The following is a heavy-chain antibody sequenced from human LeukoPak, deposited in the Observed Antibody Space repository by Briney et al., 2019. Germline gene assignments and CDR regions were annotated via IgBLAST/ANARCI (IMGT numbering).Heavy chain of an antibody. V-gene: IGHV3-30*04. D-gene: IGHD5-12*01. CDR2: TSSNGDNK. CDR1: GFTFSSNT. Sequence: GGSLRLSCAASGFTFSSNTMHWVRQAPGRGLDWVAITSSNGDNKNYADSVKGRFTISRDNSKNRLYLHMNSLRPEDTAVYYCARDRPRGYSGYDLEYWGQGTLVTASS. CDR3: ARDRPRGYSGYDLEY. J-gene: IGHJ4*02.